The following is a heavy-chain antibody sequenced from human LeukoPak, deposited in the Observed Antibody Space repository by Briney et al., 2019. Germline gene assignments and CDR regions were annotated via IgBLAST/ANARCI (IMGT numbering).Heavy chain of an antibody. CDR1: GFTFRNYA. D-gene: IGHD5-18*01. CDR3: ARDRDGYSYG. CDR2: VTGNGDTT. V-gene: IGHV3-23*01. Sequence: GGSLRLSCAASGFTFRNYAMTWVRQAPGKGLEWVSVVTGNGDTTYYADSLKGRFTISRDNAKNSLYLQMNSLRAEDTAVYYCARDRDGYSYGWGQGTLVTVSS. J-gene: IGHJ4*02.